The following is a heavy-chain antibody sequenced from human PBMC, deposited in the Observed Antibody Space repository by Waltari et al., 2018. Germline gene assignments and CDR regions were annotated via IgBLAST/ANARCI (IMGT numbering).Heavy chain of an antibody. Sequence: QLQLQESGSGLVKPSQTLSLTCAVSGGSISSGGYSWSWIRQPPGTGLEWIGYIYHSGSTYYNPSLKSRVTISVDRSKNQFSLKLSSVTAADTAVYYCAREAITPDSSGYYLGWYFDLWGRGTLVTVSS. CDR1: GGSISSGGYS. CDR3: AREAITPDSSGYYLGWYFDL. CDR2: IYHSGST. D-gene: IGHD3-22*01. V-gene: IGHV4-30-2*01. J-gene: IGHJ2*01.